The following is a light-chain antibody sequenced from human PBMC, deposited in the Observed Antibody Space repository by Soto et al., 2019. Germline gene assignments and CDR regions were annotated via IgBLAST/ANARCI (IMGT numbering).Light chain of an antibody. Sequence: VERCTLSCSASESVDSNLAWYQQKPGQAPRLLIYGASTRDTDMPGRFSGRGSGTEFTLTISSLQSEDVAVDYCLQYNRSPLTCGEGTKVDIK. CDR2: GAS. J-gene: IGKJ1*01. V-gene: IGKV3-15*01. CDR1: ESVDSN. CDR3: LQYNRSPLT.